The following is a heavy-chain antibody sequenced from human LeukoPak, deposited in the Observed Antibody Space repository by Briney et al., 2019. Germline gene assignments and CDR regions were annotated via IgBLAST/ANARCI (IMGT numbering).Heavy chain of an antibody. Sequence: GGSLRLSCAASGFTFSSYWMHWVRQAPGKGLVWVSRINSDGSSTSYADSVKGRFTISRDNAKNTLYLQMNSLRAEDTGVYYCARGNVVSPPDYWGQGTLVTVSS. D-gene: IGHD2-8*01. J-gene: IGHJ4*02. V-gene: IGHV3-74*01. CDR2: INSDGSST. CDR1: GFTFSSYW. CDR3: ARGNVVSPPDY.